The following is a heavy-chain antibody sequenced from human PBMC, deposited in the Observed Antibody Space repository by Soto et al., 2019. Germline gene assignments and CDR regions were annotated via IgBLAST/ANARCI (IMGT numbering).Heavy chain of an antibody. Sequence: SETLSITCAVYGGSFSDYYWNWIRQPPGKGLEWIGEINDSGSTNYNPSLKSRVTISIDTSKNHFSLKLTSVTAADTAVYYCARDSSTYGVVGKGEVKEHWLDPWGPGTMVT. J-gene: IGHJ5*02. V-gene: IGHV4-34*01. CDR2: INDSGST. D-gene: IGHD3-3*02. CDR3: ARDSSTYGVVGKGEVKEHWLDP. CDR1: GGSFSDYY.